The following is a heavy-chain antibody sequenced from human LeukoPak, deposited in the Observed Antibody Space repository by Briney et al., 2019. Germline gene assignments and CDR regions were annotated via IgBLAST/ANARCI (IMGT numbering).Heavy chain of an antibody. CDR2: ISGSGGST. V-gene: IGHV3-23*01. Sequence: QPGGSLRLSCAASGFTFSSYAMSWVRQAPGKGLEWVSAISGSGGSTYYADSVKGRFTISRDNSKNTLYLQMNSLRAEDPAVYYCAKDRSEYTAAGIFYGGQGTLVTVSS. CDR1: GFTFSSYA. CDR3: AKDRSEYTAAGIFY. D-gene: IGHD6-13*01. J-gene: IGHJ4*02.